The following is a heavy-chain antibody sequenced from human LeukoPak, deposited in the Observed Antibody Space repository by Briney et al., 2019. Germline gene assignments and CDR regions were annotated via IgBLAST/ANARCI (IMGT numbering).Heavy chain of an antibody. D-gene: IGHD3-22*01. Sequence: SETLSLTCTVSGRPIRSYSWSWLRQPPRKGLEFIGYIYNSGGTTNYNPSLKSRVTISVDTSKNHFSLKLTSVTAADTAVYFCARGDYSDSQRFDPWGQGILVTVSS. V-gene: IGHV4-59*01. J-gene: IGHJ5*02. CDR3: ARGDYSDSQRFDP. CDR1: GRPIRSYS. CDR2: IYNSGGT.